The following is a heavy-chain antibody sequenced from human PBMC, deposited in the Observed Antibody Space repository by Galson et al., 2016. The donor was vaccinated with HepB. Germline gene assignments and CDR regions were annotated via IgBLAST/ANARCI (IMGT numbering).Heavy chain of an antibody. CDR3: GRYYLGFPFDH. CDR1: GASITGTKW. Sequence: ETLSLTCAVSGASITGTKWWTWVRQPPGKGLEWIGEIYDSGTTNYNPSLKSRVTILLDKSKNHFSLNLGSVTAADTAVYYCGRYYLGFPFDHWGQGTLITVSS. CDR2: IYDSGTT. J-gene: IGHJ4*02. D-gene: IGHD2-21*01. V-gene: IGHV4-4*02.